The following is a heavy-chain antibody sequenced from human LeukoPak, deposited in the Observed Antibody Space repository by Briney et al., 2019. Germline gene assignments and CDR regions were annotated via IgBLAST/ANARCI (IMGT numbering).Heavy chain of an antibody. V-gene: IGHV4-30-4*08. CDR3: ARGFDGHNAFDI. CDR2: IYYSGST. D-gene: IGHD3-9*01. J-gene: IGHJ3*02. Sequence: SQTLSLTCSVSGDSISSRDYYWSWIRQPPGKGLEWIGYIYYSGSTSYNPSLKSRVTISVDTSKNQFSLRLSSVTAADTAVYCCARGFDGHNAFDIWGQGTMVTVSS. CDR1: GDSISSRDYY.